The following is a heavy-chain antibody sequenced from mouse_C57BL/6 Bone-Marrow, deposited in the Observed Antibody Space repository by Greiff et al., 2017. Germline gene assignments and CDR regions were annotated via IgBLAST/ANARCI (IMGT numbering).Heavy chain of an antibody. CDR2: INSDGGST. Sequence: EVKLMESGGGLVQPGESLKLSCESNEYEFPSHDMSWVRKTPEKRLELVAAINSDGGSTYYPDTMERRFILSRDNTKKTLYLQMSRLRSEDTSLYSCARHDSHFDDWGQGTTLTVSS. D-gene: IGHD2-13*01. CDR3: ARHDSHFDD. V-gene: IGHV5-2*01. J-gene: IGHJ2*01. CDR1: EYEFPSHD.